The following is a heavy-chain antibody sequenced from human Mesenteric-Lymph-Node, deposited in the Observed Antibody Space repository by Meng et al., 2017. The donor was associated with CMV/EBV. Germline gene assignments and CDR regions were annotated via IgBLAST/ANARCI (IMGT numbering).Heavy chain of an antibody. CDR2: INYGGTT. D-gene: IGHD2-15*01. Sequence: SETLSLTCTVSGYSISSGYYWGWVRQPPGKGLEWIGSINYGGTTYYNPSLKSRITISVDKSKKNQFSLKLTSVTATDTAVYYCARDRRINYYYYGMDVWGQGTTVTVSS. V-gene: IGHV4-38-2*02. CDR3: ARDRRINYYYYGMDV. CDR1: GYSISSGYY. J-gene: IGHJ6*02.